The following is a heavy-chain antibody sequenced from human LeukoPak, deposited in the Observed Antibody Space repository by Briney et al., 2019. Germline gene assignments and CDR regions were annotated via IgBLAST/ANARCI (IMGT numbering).Heavy chain of an antibody. D-gene: IGHD3-10*01. CDR1: GGSISSYY. CDR2: IYTSGST. V-gene: IGHV4-4*07. J-gene: IGHJ4*02. CDR3: ARTLGDYGSGSYYY. Sequence: PSETLSLTCTVSGGSISSYYWSWIRQPAGKGLEWIGRIYTSGSTNYNPSLKSRVTISVDTSKNQFSLKLSSVTAADTAVYYCARTLGDYGSGSYYYWGQGTLVTVSS.